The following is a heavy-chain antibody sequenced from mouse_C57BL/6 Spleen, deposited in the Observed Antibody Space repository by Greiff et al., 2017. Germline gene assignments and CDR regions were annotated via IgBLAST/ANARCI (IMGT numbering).Heavy chain of an antibody. CDR3: AKITTVDWYFDV. CDR1: GYTFTSYW. D-gene: IGHD1-1*01. J-gene: IGHJ1*03. CDR2: ISPGSGST. Sequence: VQLQQPGAELVKPGASVKMSCKASGYTFTSYWITWVKQRPGQGLEWIGDISPGSGSTNYNEKFKSKATLTVDTSSSTAYMQLSSLTSEDSAVYYCAKITTVDWYFDVWGTGTTVTVSS. V-gene: IGHV1-55*01.